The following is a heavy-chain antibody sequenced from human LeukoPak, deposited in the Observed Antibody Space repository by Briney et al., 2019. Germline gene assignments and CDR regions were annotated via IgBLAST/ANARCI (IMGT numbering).Heavy chain of an antibody. D-gene: IGHD5-24*01. CDR2: ISYDGSNK. V-gene: IGHV3-30-3*01. Sequence: GGSLRLSCAASGFTFSSYAMHWVRRAPGKGLEWVAVISYDGSNKYYADSVKGRFTISRDNSKNTLYLQMNSLRAEDTAVYYCARGPKDGYNYVGYWGQGTLVTVSS. CDR1: GFTFSSYA. J-gene: IGHJ4*02. CDR3: ARGPKDGYNYVGY.